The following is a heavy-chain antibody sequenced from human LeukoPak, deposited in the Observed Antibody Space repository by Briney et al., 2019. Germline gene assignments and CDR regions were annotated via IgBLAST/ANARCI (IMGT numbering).Heavy chain of an antibody. CDR3: AKVMSDGGTYCSSTSCYHPVQH. D-gene: IGHD2-2*01. J-gene: IGHJ1*01. V-gene: IGHV3-23*01. CDR2: ISGSGGST. CDR1: GFTYSSYA. Sequence: GGSLRLSCAASGFTYSSYAMSWVRQAPGKGLEWVSAISGSGGSTYYADSVKGRFTISRDNSKNTLYLQMNSLRAEDTAVYYCAKVMSDGGTYCSSTSCYHPVQHWGQGTLVTVSS.